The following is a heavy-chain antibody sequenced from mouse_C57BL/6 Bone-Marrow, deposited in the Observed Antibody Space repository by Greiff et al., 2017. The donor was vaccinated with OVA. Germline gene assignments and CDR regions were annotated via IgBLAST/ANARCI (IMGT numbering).Heavy chain of an antibody. CDR3: ARDTTVVALDY. CDR2: ISDGGSYT. Sequence: EVKLMESGGGLVKPGGSLKLSCAASGFTFSSYAMSWVRQTPEKRLEWVATISDGGSYTYYPDNVKGRFTISRDNAKNNLYLQMSNLKSEDTAMYYCARDTTVVALDYWGQGTTPTVTS. V-gene: IGHV5-4*01. D-gene: IGHD1-1*01. CDR1: GFTFSSYA. J-gene: IGHJ2*01.